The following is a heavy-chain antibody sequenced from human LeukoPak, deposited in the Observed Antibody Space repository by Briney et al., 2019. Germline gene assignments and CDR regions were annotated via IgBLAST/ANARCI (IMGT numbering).Heavy chain of an antibody. CDR2: IYYSGST. CDR3: ATMRWFGGYFEY. Sequence: SETLSLTCTVSGGSISSYYWSWIRQPPGKGLEWIGYIYYSGSTNYNLSLKSRVTISVDTSKNQFSLKLSSATAADTAVYYCATMRWFGGYFEYWGQGTLVTVSS. D-gene: IGHD3-10*01. J-gene: IGHJ4*02. V-gene: IGHV4-59*01. CDR1: GGSISSYY.